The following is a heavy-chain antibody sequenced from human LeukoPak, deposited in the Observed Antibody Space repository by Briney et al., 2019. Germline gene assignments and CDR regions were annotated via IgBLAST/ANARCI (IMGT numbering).Heavy chain of an antibody. CDR1: GYTCTGYY. CDR3: ARPESYYGSVHAFDI. CDR2: INPNSGGT. Sequence: ASVKVSCKASGYTCTGYYMHWVRQAPGQGLEWMGRINPNSGGTNYAQKFQGRVTMTRDTSISTAYMELSRLRSDDTAVYYCARPESYYGSVHAFDIWGQGTMVTVSS. V-gene: IGHV1-2*06. D-gene: IGHD3-10*01. J-gene: IGHJ3*02.